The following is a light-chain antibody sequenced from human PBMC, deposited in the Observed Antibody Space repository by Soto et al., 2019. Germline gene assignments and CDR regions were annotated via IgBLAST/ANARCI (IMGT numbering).Light chain of an antibody. V-gene: IGKV3-20*01. CDR1: QSVGSSY. CDR2: GAS. CDR3: QQYGSSPPWT. Sequence: EIVMTQSPATLSVSPGDRATLSCRASQSVGSSYLAWYQQKPGQAPRLLIYGASNRATGIPDRFSGSGSGTDFTLTISRLEPEDFAVYYCQQYGSSPPWTFGQGTKVDIK. J-gene: IGKJ1*01.